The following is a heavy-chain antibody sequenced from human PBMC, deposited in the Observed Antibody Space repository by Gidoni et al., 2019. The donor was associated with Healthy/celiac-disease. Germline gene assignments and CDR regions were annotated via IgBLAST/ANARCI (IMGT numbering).Heavy chain of an antibody. D-gene: IGHD2-2*01. J-gene: IGHJ4*02. V-gene: IGHV5-51*01. Sequence: EVQLAQFGAEVKKPGASPKISCKGSGNSFACYWIGWVRQLPGKGLEWMGIIYPGASGTGYIPSFQGQVTISADKSNSTAYLQWSSLKASDTAMYYCARFYCSSTSCYGPLDYWGQGTLVTVSS. CDR2: IYPGASGT. CDR1: GNSFACYW. CDR3: ARFYCSSTSCYGPLDY.